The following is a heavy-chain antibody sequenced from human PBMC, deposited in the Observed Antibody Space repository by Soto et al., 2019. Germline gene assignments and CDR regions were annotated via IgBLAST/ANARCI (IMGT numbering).Heavy chain of an antibody. Sequence: ASVKVSCKASGYTFTGYYMHWVRQAPGQGLEWMGWINPNSGGTNYAQKFQGWVTMTRDTSISTAYMELSRLRSDDTAVYYCAIEGRWFGEERGMYVWGQGTTVTVSS. CDR3: AIEGRWFGEERGMYV. CDR2: INPNSGGT. V-gene: IGHV1-2*04. D-gene: IGHD3-10*01. CDR1: GYTFTGYY. J-gene: IGHJ6*02.